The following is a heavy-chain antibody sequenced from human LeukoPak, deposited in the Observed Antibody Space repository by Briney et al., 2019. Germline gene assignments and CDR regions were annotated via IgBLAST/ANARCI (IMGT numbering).Heavy chain of an antibody. CDR3: ARAHCRGGDCHSKFREVDQ. CDR1: GFTFSNYA. D-gene: IGHD2-21*02. Sequence: GGSLRLSCAASGFTFSNYAMSWVRQAPGKGLEWVSAISASGGGTYYAVSVKGRFTISRDNSENTLYLQMNSLRAEDTAIYYCARAHCRGGDCHSKFREVDQWGQGTLVTVSS. CDR2: ISASGGGT. V-gene: IGHV3-23*01. J-gene: IGHJ4*02.